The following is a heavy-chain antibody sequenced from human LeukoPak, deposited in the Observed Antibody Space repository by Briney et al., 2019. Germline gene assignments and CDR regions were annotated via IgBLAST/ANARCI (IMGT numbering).Heavy chain of an antibody. Sequence: GGSLRLSRVASGFTFNTYDMTGVRQSPGKGLEWVSVISGSGSSTYYADSVKGRFTISRDNSKNTLYLQMNSLRAEDTAVYYCAKDFISTIVVLNYYFDLWGQGTLVTVSS. CDR1: GFTFNTYD. CDR3: AKDFISTIVVLNYYFDL. D-gene: IGHD3-22*01. CDR2: ISGSGSST. V-gene: IGHV3-23*01. J-gene: IGHJ4*02.